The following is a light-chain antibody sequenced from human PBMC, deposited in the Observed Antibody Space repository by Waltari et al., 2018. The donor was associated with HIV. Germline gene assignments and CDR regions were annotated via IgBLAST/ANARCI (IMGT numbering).Light chain of an antibody. CDR2: TND. V-gene: IGLV1-47*01. J-gene: IGLJ3*02. CDR1: GSHIGSNS. CDR3: AAWDDSLSGPV. Sequence: QSVLTQPPSASGTPGPSVTISCSGSGSHIGSNSVYWYQHLPGTTPKLLIYTNDQRPSGFPVRFAGSKSGTSAALAISGLRSGDEADYYWAAWDDSLSGPVFGGGTKVTVL.